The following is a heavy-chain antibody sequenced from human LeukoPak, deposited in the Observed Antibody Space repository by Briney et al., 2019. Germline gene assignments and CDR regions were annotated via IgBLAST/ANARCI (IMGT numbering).Heavy chain of an antibody. CDR2: ISDSSSYI. V-gene: IGHV3-21*06. D-gene: IGHD2-15*01. Sequence: GGSLRLSCAASGFTFSSYSMNWVRQALGKGVEWVSSISDSSSYIYYADSVKGRFTISRDNAKNSLYLHMNSLRAEDTAVYYCAREGGWNLPTLVYWGQGTLVTVSS. CDR3: AREGGWNLPTLVY. CDR1: GFTFSSYS. J-gene: IGHJ4*02.